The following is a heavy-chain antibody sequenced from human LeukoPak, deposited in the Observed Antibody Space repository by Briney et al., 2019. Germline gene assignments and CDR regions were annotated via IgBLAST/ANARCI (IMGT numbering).Heavy chain of an antibody. V-gene: IGHV3-48*03. Sequence: GGSLRLSCAASGFTFSSYEMNWVRQAPGKGLEWVSYISSSGSTIYYADSVKGRFTISRGNAKNSLYLQMNSLRAEDTAVYYCAELGITMIGGVGGKGTTVTISS. CDR2: ISSSGSTI. J-gene: IGHJ6*04. CDR3: AELGITMIGGV. CDR1: GFTFSSYE. D-gene: IGHD3-10*02.